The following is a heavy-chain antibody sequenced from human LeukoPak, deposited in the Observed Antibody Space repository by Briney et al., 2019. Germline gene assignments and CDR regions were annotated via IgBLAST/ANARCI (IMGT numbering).Heavy chain of an antibody. CDR3: VKFRGIQHYNYHMDV. D-gene: IGHD3-10*01. Sequence: GGSLRLSCAASGFTFSSYAISWVRQAPGKGLELVSGLTGSGGNTYDADSVKGRFTISGDNSKNTLSLQMNSLRAEDAAVYYCVKFRGIQHYNYHMDVWGKGTTVTVSS. J-gene: IGHJ6*03. CDR1: GFTFSSYA. CDR2: LTGSGGNT. V-gene: IGHV3-23*01.